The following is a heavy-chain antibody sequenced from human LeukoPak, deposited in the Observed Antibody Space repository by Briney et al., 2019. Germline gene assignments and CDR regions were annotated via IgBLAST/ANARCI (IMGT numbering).Heavy chain of an antibody. V-gene: IGHV1-2*02. D-gene: IGHD5-18*01. CDR2: INPNSGGT. CDR3: AVRGYSYEGIPYYFDY. Sequence: ASVKVSCKASGYTFTGYYMHWVRQAPGQGLEWMGWINPNSGGTNYAQKLQGRVTMTTDTSTSTAYMELRSLRSDDTAVYYCAVRGYSYEGIPYYFDYWGQGTLVTVSS. CDR1: GYTFTGYY. J-gene: IGHJ4*02.